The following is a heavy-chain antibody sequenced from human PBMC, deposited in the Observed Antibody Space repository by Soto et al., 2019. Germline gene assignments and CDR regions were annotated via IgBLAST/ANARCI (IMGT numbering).Heavy chain of an antibody. CDR1: GFAFSDYP. V-gene: IGHV3-23*01. CDR3: AKLEWLEFGGDY. Sequence: EVHLLESGGGVVQPGRSLKISCATSGFAFSDYPMTWVRQSPGQGLEWVSGISASGEKPYYADSVQGRFTISRDNSKNTLSLQMNSLRVEDTGIYYSAKLEWLEFGGDYWGQGPLVAVS. J-gene: IGHJ4*02. D-gene: IGHD6-19*01. CDR2: ISASGEKP.